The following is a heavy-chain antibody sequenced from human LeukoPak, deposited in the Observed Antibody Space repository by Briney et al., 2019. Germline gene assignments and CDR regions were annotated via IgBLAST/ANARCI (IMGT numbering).Heavy chain of an antibody. CDR1: GRSISSYY. CDR2: IYYNGST. CDR3: ASDFEGSGTYYSWFDP. D-gene: IGHD3-10*01. Sequence: SETLSLTCTVSGRSISSYYWNWIRQPPGKGLEWIGFIYYNGSTNYNPSLKSRVTISVDTSKNRFSLKLSSVTAADTAVYYCASDFEGSGTYYSWFDPWGQGTLVTVSS. V-gene: IGHV4-59*01. J-gene: IGHJ5*02.